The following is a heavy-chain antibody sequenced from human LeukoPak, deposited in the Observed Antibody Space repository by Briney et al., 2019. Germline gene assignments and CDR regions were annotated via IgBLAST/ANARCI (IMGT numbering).Heavy chain of an antibody. D-gene: IGHD5-12*01. Sequence: SETLSLTCTVSGGAISSYYWSWIRQPPGKGLERIGEINHSGSTNYNPSLKSRVTILVDTSKNQFSLKLRSVTAADTAVYYCARGSQTDIVATLWFDPWGQGTLVTVSS. CDR1: GGAISSYY. V-gene: IGHV4-34*01. CDR2: INHSGST. CDR3: ARGSQTDIVATLWFDP. J-gene: IGHJ5*02.